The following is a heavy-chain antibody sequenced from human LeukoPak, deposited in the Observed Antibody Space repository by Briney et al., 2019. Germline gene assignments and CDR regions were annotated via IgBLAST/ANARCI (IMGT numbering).Heavy chain of an antibody. Sequence: GGSLGLSSAASGFTFRNYVIHWVRQAPGKGLEWVAVTSSDLNVKLYADSVKGRFTISRDNSRSTLYLQMNSLRPEDTAIYYCAREGYYGSGSPPSLYFDYWGQGTLVTVSS. J-gene: IGHJ4*02. D-gene: IGHD3-10*01. CDR1: GFTFRNYV. CDR3: AREGYYGSGSPPSLYFDY. CDR2: TSSDLNVK. V-gene: IGHV3-30-3*01.